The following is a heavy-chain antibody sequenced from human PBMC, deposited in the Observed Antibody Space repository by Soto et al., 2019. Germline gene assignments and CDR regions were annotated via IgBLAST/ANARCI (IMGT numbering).Heavy chain of an antibody. CDR2: IYYSGST. CDR3: ARPELPLYCSGGSCYSTWFDP. Sequence: SETLSLTCAVSGGSISSGDYYWSWIRQPPGKGLEWIGSIYYSGSTYYNPSLKSRVTISVDTSKNQFSLKLSSVTAADTAVYYCARPELPLYCSGGSCYSTWFDPWGQGTLVTVSS. CDR1: GGSISSGDYY. J-gene: IGHJ5*02. D-gene: IGHD2-15*01. V-gene: IGHV4-39*01.